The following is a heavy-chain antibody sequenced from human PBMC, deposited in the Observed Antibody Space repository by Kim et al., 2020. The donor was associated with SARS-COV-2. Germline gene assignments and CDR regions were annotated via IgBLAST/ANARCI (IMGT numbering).Heavy chain of an antibody. J-gene: IGHJ1*01. D-gene: IGHD3-22*01. Sequence: ASVKVSCKASGGTFSSYAISWVRQAPGQGLEWMGRIIPILGIANYAQKFQGRVTITADKSTSTAYMELSSLRSEDTAVYYCAREPSYYYDSSGLLLGYFQHWGQGTLVTVSS. CDR3: AREPSYYYDSSGLLLGYFQH. CDR1: GGTFSSYA. CDR2: IIPILGIA. V-gene: IGHV1-69*04.